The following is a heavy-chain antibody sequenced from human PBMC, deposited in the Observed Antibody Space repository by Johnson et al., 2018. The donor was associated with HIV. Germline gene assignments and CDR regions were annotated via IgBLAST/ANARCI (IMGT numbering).Heavy chain of an antibody. D-gene: IGHD5-18*01. CDR2: INSDGSST. V-gene: IGHV3-74*02. CDR3: ARADTAMVRGAFDI. CDR1: GFTFSSYW. Sequence: EVQLVESGGGVVQPGGSLRLSCAASGFTFSSYWMHWVRQAPGKGLVWVSRINSDGSSTTYADSVKGRFTISRDNSKNTLYLQMNSLRAEDTALYYCARADTAMVRGAFDIWGQGTMVTVSS. J-gene: IGHJ3*02.